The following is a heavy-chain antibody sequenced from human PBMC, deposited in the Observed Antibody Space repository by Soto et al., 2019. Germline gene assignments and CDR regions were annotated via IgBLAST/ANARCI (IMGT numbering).Heavy chain of an antibody. CDR2: ITGSGSST. J-gene: IGHJ6*02. CDR3: AKVWAYHGLDV. CDR1: GFTFSSFA. Sequence: GGSLRLSCGASGFTFSSFAMSWVRQAPGKGLEWISTITGSGSSTNYADSVKGRFTISRDNSENTLYLQIESLRAEDTAVYYCAKVWAYHGLDVWGQGTTVTVSS. V-gene: IGHV3-23*01. D-gene: IGHD7-27*01.